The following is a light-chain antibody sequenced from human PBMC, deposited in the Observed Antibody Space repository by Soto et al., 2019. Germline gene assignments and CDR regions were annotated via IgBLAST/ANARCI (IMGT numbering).Light chain of an antibody. CDR2: DAS. Sequence: DIQMTQSPSPLSASIGDSVTITCQATEDIGTSLNWYQQKPGKAPNLLIYDASNLERGVPSRFSGSGSGTDFSLTIGGLQPEDTATYFCQQYYGVFLTFGGGTKVDIK. J-gene: IGKJ4*01. CDR3: QQYYGVFLT. V-gene: IGKV1-33*01. CDR1: EDIGTS.